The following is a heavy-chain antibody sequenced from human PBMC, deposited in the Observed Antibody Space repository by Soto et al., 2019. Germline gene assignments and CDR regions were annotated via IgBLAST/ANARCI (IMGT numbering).Heavy chain of an antibody. CDR2: IGGSGITT. Sequence: PVGSLRLSCTASGLTFSNYGMTWVRQAPGKGLEWVSTIGGSGITTYYADSVKGRFTISRDNSGNTLNLQMNSLRADDTAVYHCARVQMLYGISKIAGWFDSWGQGTLVTVYS. CDR1: GLTFSNYG. V-gene: IGHV3-23*01. J-gene: IGHJ5*01. D-gene: IGHD2-2*02. CDR3: ARVQMLYGISKIAGWFDS.